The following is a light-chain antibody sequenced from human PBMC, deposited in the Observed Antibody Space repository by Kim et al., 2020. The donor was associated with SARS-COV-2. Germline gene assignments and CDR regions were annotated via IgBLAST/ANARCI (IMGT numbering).Light chain of an antibody. J-gene: IGLJ2*01. Sequence: GQSVTISCTGTSSDVGGYNYGSWYQQHPGKAPKLMIYEVSKRPSGVADRFSGSKSGNTASLTVSGLQAEDEADYYCSSYAGSNNLVFGGGTQLTVL. V-gene: IGLV2-8*01. CDR2: EVS. CDR3: SSYAGSNNLV. CDR1: SSDVGGYNY.